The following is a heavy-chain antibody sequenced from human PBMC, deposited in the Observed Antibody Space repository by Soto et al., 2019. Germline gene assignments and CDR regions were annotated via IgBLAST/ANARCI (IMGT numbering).Heavy chain of an antibody. V-gene: IGHV4-59*01. CDR3: ARGGGVYYFDY. CDR2: IYYSGIT. CDR1: GGSLSSYY. J-gene: IGHJ4*02. Sequence: SETLSLTCTVSGGSLSSYYWSWIRQPPGKGLEWIGYIYYSGITDYNPSLKSRVTISVDTSKSQFSLKLSSVTAADTAVYYWARGGGVYYFDYWGQGTLVTVSS. D-gene: IGHD2-8*02.